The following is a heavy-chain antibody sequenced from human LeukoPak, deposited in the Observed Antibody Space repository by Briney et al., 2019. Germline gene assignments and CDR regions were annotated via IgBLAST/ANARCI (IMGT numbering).Heavy chain of an antibody. J-gene: IGHJ4*02. V-gene: IGHV4-34*01. CDR1: GGSFSGYY. CDR2: INHSGST. D-gene: IGHD3-22*01. CDR3: ARGRARLTYYYDSSGFQN. Sequence: TTSETLSLTCAVYGGSFSGYYWSWIRQPPGKGLEWIGEINHSGSTNYNPSLKSRVTISVDTSKNQFSLKLSSVTAADTAVYYCARGRARLTYYYDSSGFQNWGQGTLVTVSS.